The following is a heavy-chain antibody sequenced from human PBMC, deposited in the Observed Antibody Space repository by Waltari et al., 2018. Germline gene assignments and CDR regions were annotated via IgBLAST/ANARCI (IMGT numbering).Heavy chain of an antibody. CDR3: TRDPGVTGTTLGDN. J-gene: IGHJ4*02. CDR1: GGTFNSYA. V-gene: IGHV1-69*04. Sequence: VQLVQSGPEVRKPGSSVKVSCKASGGTFNSYAYSWVRQAPGQGLEWMGRIIPVFGRANYARKFHGRVTFTADKSTSTAYMDLSSLRSDDTAIYFCTRDPGVTGTTLGDNWGQGTQVIVSS. CDR2: IIPVFGRA. D-gene: IGHD1-1*01.